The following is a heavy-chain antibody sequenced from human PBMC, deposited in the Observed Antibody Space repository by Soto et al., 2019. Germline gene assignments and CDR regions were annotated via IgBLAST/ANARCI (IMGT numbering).Heavy chain of an antibody. V-gene: IGHV1-18*01. CDR3: ARDSGVLRFLEWLSPTEYYYYYMDV. CDR2: ISAYNGNT. Sequence: ASVKVSCKASGYTFTSYGISWVRQAPGQGLEWMGWISAYNGNTNYAQKLQGRVTMTTDTSTSTAYMELRSLRSDDTAVYYCARDSGVLRFLEWLSPTEYYYYYMDVWGKGTTVTVSS. CDR1: GYTFTSYG. D-gene: IGHD3-3*01. J-gene: IGHJ6*03.